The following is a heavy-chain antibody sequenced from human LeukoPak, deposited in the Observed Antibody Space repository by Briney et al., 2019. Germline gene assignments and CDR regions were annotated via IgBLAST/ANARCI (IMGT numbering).Heavy chain of an antibody. CDR1: GDSFKNYY. CDR3: ARGEYYYDSSGTSYY. V-gene: IGHV4-34*01. Sequence: PSETLSLTCAVYGDSFKNYYWTWIRQSPEKGLEWIGEINHGGLTSYNPSLESRLTLLVDTSKNQFSLKLSSVTAADTAVYYCARGEYYYDSSGTSYYWGQGTLVTVSS. D-gene: IGHD3-22*01. CDR2: INHGGLT. J-gene: IGHJ4*02.